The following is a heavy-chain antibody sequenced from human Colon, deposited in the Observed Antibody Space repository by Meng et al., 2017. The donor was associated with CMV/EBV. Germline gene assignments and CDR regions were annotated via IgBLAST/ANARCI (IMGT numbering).Heavy chain of an antibody. V-gene: IGHV1-2*02. CDR1: GYTFTSYY. J-gene: IGHJ3*02. Sequence: ASVKVSCKASGYTFTSYYMHWVRQAPGQGLERMGWVNPKNGGIQYAQRFRGRVTMTRDTSTSTAFMELSSLRSDDTAVYYCARAHNDYWTGYLDGFDIWGQGTRVTVSS. CDR2: VNPKNGGI. CDR3: ARAHNDYWTGYLDGFDI. D-gene: IGHD3/OR15-3a*01.